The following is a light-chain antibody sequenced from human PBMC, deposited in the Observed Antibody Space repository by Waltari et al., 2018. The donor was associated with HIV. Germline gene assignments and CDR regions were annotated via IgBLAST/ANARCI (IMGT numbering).Light chain of an antibody. J-gene: IGLJ2*01. CDR2: RNN. V-gene: IGLV1-47*01. CDR3: AAWDDTLSVL. CDR1: SSNIGSKY. Sequence: QPVLTQPPSASGTPGQRVTISCSGSSSNIGSKYVYWYQKLPGSAPKLLIYRNNQRPSGVPDRFSGSKSGTSASLAISGLRSEDEADYYCAAWDDTLSVLFGGGTKLTVL.